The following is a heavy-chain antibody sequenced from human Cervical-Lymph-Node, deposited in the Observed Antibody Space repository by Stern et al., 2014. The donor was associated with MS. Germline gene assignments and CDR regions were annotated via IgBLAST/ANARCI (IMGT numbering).Heavy chain of an antibody. CDR3: ARVRAISSYFDY. D-gene: IGHD3-3*02. Sequence: VQLVESGPGLVKPSQTLSLTCAISGDSVSSNSAAWFWLRQSPSRGLEWLGRTYYRSRWYKDYAVSVKSRITISPDTSKNQFSLQLNSVTPEDTAVYYCARVRAISSYFDYWGQGTLVTVSS. V-gene: IGHV6-1*01. CDR1: GDSVSSNSAA. CDR2: TYYRSRWYK. J-gene: IGHJ4*02.